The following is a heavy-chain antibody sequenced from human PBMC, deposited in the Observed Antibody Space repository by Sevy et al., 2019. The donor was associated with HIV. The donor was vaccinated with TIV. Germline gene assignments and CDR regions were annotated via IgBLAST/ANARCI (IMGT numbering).Heavy chain of an antibody. Sequence: ASVKVSCKASGYTFTGYYIHWVRQAPGQGLEWMGWIIPSSGGTNNGQKFLGRVTMTRDTSISTAYLELHRLTSDDTAVYYCTRSVYGSGTYLNDHWCQGTLVTVSS. CDR2: IIPSSGGT. V-gene: IGHV1-2*02. CDR1: GYTFTGYY. CDR3: TRSVYGSGTYLNDH. D-gene: IGHD3-10*01. J-gene: IGHJ4*02.